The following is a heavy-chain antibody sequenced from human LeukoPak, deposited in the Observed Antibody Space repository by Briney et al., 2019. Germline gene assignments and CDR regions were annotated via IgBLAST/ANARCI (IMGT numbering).Heavy chain of an antibody. CDR3: ANEEWYRFDY. D-gene: IGHD2-8*01. CDR2: MDGGGSAT. V-gene: IGHV3-7*03. CDR1: GFAFNSYW. J-gene: IGHJ4*02. Sequence: GSLRLSCAASGFAFNSYWMSWVRQTPGKGLEWVATMDGGGSATYYVDSVKGRFTITRDSAKNSLFLQMNSLRAEDTALYYCANEEWYRFDYWGQGTLVTVPS.